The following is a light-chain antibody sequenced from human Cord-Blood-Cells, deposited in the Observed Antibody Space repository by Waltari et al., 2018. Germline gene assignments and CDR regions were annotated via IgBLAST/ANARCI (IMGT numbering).Light chain of an antibody. V-gene: IGKV1-39*01. Sequence: DIQMTQSPSSLSASVEDRATITCRASQSISSYLNWYQQKPGKAPKLLIYAASSLQSGVPSRFSGSGSVTDFTLTISSLQPEDFATYYCQQSYSTPLTFGGGTKVEIK. CDR3: QQSYSTPLT. CDR2: AAS. J-gene: IGKJ4*01. CDR1: QSISSY.